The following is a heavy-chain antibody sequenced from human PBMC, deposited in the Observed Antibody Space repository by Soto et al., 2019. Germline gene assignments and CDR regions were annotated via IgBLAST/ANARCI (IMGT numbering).Heavy chain of an antibody. Sequence: PGGSLRLSCAASGFTFSNSAMSWVRQAPGKGLEWVSIISNSGDFTFYGDSVKGRFTISRDNSKNTLYLQMNTLRAEDTAVYYCARDHYGPGWFDPWGQGTLVTVSS. CDR3: ARDHYGPGWFDP. J-gene: IGHJ5*02. CDR1: GFTFSNSA. CDR2: ISNSGDFT. V-gene: IGHV3-23*01. D-gene: IGHD3-10*01.